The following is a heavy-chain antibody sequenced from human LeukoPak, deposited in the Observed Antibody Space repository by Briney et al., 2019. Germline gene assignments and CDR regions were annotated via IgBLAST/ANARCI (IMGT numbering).Heavy chain of an antibody. Sequence: ASVKVSCKASGYTFTGYYVHWVRQAPGQGLEWMGRINPNSGGTNYAQKFQDRVTMTRDTSISTAYMELSRLRSDDTAVYYCARGGRDILTGYYTDFYYGMGVWGQGTTVTVSS. CDR1: GYTFTGYY. J-gene: IGHJ6*02. CDR3: ARGGRDILTGYYTDFYYGMGV. D-gene: IGHD3-9*01. V-gene: IGHV1-2*06. CDR2: INPNSGGT.